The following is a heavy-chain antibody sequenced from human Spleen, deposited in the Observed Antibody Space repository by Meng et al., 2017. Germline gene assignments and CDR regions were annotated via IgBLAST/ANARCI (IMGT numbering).Heavy chain of an antibody. CDR2: ISSSGSTK. CDR3: ARVAYGYSSSWYGGDYYYYGMDV. Sequence: GESLKISCAASGFTFSSYSMNWVRQAPGKGLEWVSYISSSGSTKYYADSVKGRFTISRDNAKNSLYLQMNSLRAEDTAVYYCARVAYGYSSSWYGGDYYYYGMDVWGQGTTVTVSS. D-gene: IGHD6-13*01. V-gene: IGHV3-48*04. J-gene: IGHJ6*02. CDR1: GFTFSSYS.